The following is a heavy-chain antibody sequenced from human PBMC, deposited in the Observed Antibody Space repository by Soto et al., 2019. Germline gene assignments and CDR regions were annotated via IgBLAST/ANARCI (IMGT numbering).Heavy chain of an antibody. J-gene: IGHJ4*02. CDR2: IYYSGTS. Sequence: KPSETLSLTCTVSGGSISSSSYYWGWIRQPPGKGLEWIGTIYYSGTSYHNPSLKSRVTISVDTSKNQFSLTLTSVTAADTAVYYCASRVEGLYSGNDRYYFDYWGQGTLVTVSS. D-gene: IGHD5-12*01. CDR1: GGSISSSSYY. CDR3: ASRVEGLYSGNDRYYFDY. V-gene: IGHV4-39*01.